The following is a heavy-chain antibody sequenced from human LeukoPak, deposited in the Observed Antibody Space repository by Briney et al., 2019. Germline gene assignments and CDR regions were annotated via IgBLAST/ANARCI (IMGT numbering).Heavy chain of an antibody. V-gene: IGHV3-20*04. J-gene: IGHJ4*02. CDR2: INWNGGST. CDR1: GFTFDDYG. D-gene: IGHD2-2*01. Sequence: GGSLRLSCAASGFTFDDYGMSWVRQAPGKGLEWVSGINWNGGSTGYADSVKGRFTISRDNAKNSLYLQMNSLRAEDTAVYYCARDRHCSSTSCYAPVWGQGTLVTVSS. CDR3: ARDRHCSSTSCYAPV.